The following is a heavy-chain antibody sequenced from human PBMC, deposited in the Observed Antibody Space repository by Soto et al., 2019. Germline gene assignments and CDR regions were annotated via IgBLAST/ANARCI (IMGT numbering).Heavy chain of an antibody. V-gene: IGHV4-34*01. CDR3: ARGRYSSSWYGMDV. Sequence: SETLSLTCAVYGGSFIGYYWSWIRQPPGKGLEWIGEINHSGSTNYNPSLKSRVTISVDTSKNQFSLKLSSVTAADTAVYYCARGRYSSSWYGMDVWGQGTTVTVSS. CDR1: GGSFIGYY. CDR2: INHSGST. D-gene: IGHD6-13*01. J-gene: IGHJ6*02.